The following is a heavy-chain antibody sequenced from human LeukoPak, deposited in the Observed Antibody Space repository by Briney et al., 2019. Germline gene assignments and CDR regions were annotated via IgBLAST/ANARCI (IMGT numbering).Heavy chain of an antibody. D-gene: IGHD6-13*01. Sequence: GGSLRLSCAASGFTFSSYAMSWVRQAPGKGREWVSAISGSGGSTYYADSVKGWFTISRDNSKNMLYLQMNSLRAEDTAVYYCAKDAYSSSWYYFDYWGQGTLVTVSS. CDR2: ISGSGGST. J-gene: IGHJ4*02. V-gene: IGHV3-23*01. CDR3: AKDAYSSSWYYFDY. CDR1: GFTFSSYA.